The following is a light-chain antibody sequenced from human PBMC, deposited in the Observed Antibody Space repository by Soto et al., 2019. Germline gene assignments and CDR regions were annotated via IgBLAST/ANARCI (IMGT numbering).Light chain of an antibody. CDR3: SSYTSSSIPVV. CDR2: DVS. Sequence: QSALTQPASVSGSPGQSITISCTGTSSDVGGYNYVSWYQQHPGKAPKLMIYDVSNRPSGVSNRFPGSKSGNTASLTISGLQAEDEADYYCSSYTSSSIPVVFGGGTKVTVL. V-gene: IGLV2-14*01. J-gene: IGLJ2*01. CDR1: SSDVGGYNY.